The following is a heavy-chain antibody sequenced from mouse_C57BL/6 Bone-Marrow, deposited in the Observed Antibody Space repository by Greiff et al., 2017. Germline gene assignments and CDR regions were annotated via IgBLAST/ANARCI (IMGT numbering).Heavy chain of an antibody. D-gene: IGHD2-4*01. J-gene: IGHJ2*01. CDR2: IYPGDGAT. CDR3: AKERVYYYYDFDY. CDR1: GYAFSSSW. V-gene: IGHV1-82*01. Sequence: VQLQQSGPELVKPGASVKISCKASGYAFSSSWMNWVQQRPGKGLEWIGRIYPGDGATNYNGKFKGKATLTADKSSSTAYMQLSRLTSEDSAVYFCAKERVYYYYDFDYWGQGTTLTGSS.